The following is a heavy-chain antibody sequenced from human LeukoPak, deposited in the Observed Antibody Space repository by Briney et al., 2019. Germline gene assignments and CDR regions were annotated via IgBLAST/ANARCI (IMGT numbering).Heavy chain of an antibody. J-gene: IGHJ6*03. Sequence: GGSLRLSCAASGFTFSSYGMHWVRQAPGKGLEWVAVISYDGSNKYYADSVKGRFTISRDNSKNTLYLQMNSLRAEDTAVYYCAKDGEGVDIVATGPPTYYYYYMDVWGKGTTVTVSS. D-gene: IGHD5-12*01. CDR2: ISYDGSNK. CDR3: AKDGEGVDIVATGPPTYYYYYMDV. CDR1: GFTFSSYG. V-gene: IGHV3-30*18.